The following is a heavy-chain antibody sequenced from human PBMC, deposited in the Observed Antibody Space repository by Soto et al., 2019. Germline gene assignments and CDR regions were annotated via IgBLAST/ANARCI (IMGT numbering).Heavy chain of an antibody. CDR3: ERNIQWLGELFNWFDT. D-gene: IGHD3-10*01. J-gene: IGHJ5*02. Sequence: SEPLSLTCAVYGGSFSGYYWSWIRQPPGKGLEWIGEINHSGSTNYNPSLKSRVTISVDTSTNQFSLKLSSVTAAETAVYYCERNIQWLGELFNWFDTWGQGTLVTVSS. CDR2: INHSGST. V-gene: IGHV4-34*01. CDR1: GGSFSGYY.